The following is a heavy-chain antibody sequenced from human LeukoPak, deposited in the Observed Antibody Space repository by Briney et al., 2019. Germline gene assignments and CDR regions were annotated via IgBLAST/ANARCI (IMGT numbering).Heavy chain of an antibody. V-gene: IGHV1-18*01. CDR3: ARLFSSWQKVELTFDY. J-gene: IGHJ4*01. CDR1: GYTFTSYG. Sequence: GASVKVSCKASGYTFTSYGISWVRQAPGQGLEWMGWISAYNGNTNYAQKLQGRVTMTTDTSTSTAYMELRSLRSDDTAVYYCARLFSSWQKVELTFDYWGHGTLVTVSS. D-gene: IGHD6-13*01. CDR2: ISAYNGNT.